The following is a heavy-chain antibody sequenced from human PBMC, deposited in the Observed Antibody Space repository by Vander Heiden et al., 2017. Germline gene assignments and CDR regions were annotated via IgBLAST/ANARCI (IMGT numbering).Heavy chain of an antibody. Sequence: QVQLVESGGGVVQPGRSLSLSCAASGFPFSSYAMHWVRQAPGKGLEGVAVISYDGSNKYYADSVKGRFTISRDNSKNTLYLQMNSLRAEDTAVYYCARVRGIVVVIAYYYGMDVWGQGSTGTVSS. J-gene: IGHJ6*02. CDR3: ARVRGIVVVIAYYYGMDV. CDR1: GFPFSSYA. V-gene: IGHV3-30*04. CDR2: ISYDGSNK. D-gene: IGHD3-22*01.